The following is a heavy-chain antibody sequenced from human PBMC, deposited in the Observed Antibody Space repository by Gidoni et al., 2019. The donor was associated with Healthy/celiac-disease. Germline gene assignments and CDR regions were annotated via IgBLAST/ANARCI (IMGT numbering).Heavy chain of an antibody. CDR2: IIPIFGTA. CDR1: GGPFSSYA. D-gene: IGHD3-9*01. Sequence: QVQLVQSGAEVKKPGSSVKVSCKASGGPFSSYAIRWVRQAPGQGLEWMGGIIPIFGTANYAQKFQGRVTITADESTSTAYMELSSLRSEDTAVYYCAQAGYDILTGYYPPSWFDPWGQGTLVTVSS. J-gene: IGHJ5*02. V-gene: IGHV1-69*01. CDR3: AQAGYDILTGYYPPSWFDP.